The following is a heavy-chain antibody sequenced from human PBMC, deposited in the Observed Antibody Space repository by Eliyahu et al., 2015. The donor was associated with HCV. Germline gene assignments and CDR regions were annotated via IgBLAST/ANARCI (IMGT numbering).Heavy chain of an antibody. Sequence: EAQLVESGGSLVRPGESLRLFCVGSGFTFANYWMSWVRQAPGKGPEWVANIKQDGSQKHYMGSVKGRFTISRDNAKRSLYLRMTGLRVEDTAIYYCARDMVSFRPQGVDYWGRGTLLTVSS. V-gene: IGHV3-7*03. CDR2: IKQDGSQK. D-gene: IGHD5/OR15-5a*01. CDR1: GFTFANYW. J-gene: IGHJ4*02. CDR3: ARDMVSFRPQGVDY.